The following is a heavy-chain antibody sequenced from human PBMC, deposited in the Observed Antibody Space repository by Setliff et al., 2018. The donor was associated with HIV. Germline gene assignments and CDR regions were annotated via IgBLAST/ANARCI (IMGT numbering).Heavy chain of an antibody. V-gene: IGHV3-21*01. CDR3: ARGLWKRGGDGYNLHY. CDR2: ISTSSSYI. Sequence: GGSLRLSCEASGFRFSTYNMNWVRQAPGKGLEWVSTISTSSSYIYYADSVKGRFTISRDNAKNSLYLHMNSLRAEDTAVYYCARGLWKRGGDGYNLHYWGQGTLVTVSS. CDR1: GFRFSTYN. J-gene: IGHJ4*02. D-gene: IGHD2-21*01.